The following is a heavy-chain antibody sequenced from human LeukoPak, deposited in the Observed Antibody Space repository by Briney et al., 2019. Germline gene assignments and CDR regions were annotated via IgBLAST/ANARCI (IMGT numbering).Heavy chain of an antibody. CDR3: ARVESVVGFGELSISPLGY. Sequence: ASVKVSCKASGYTFTSYGISWVRQAPGQGLEWMGWISAYNGNTNYAQKLQGGVTMTTDTSTSTAYMELRSLRSDDTAVYYCARVESVVGFGELSISPLGYWGQGTLVTVSS. V-gene: IGHV1-18*01. J-gene: IGHJ4*02. D-gene: IGHD3-10*01. CDR2: ISAYNGNT. CDR1: GYTFTSYG.